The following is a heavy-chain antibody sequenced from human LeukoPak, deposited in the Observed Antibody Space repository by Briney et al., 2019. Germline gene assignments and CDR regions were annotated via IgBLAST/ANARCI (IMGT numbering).Heavy chain of an antibody. J-gene: IGHJ4*02. V-gene: IGHV3-7*01. Sequence: GGSLRLSCAASGLTFSSYWMSWVRQAPGKGLEWVANIKQDGSEKYYVDSVKGRFTISRDNAKNSLYLQMNSLRAEDTAVYYCARSRRKTYYYGSGSGFFDYWGQETLDTVSS. CDR2: IKQDGSEK. CDR1: GLTFSSYW. D-gene: IGHD3-10*01. CDR3: ARSRRKTYYYGSGSGFFDY.